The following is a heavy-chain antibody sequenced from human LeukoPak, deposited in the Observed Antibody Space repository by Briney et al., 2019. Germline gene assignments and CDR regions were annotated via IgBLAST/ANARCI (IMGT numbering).Heavy chain of an antibody. CDR1: GFAFSSYA. CDR3: ARGPDPVVRGPRRAFDL. Sequence: GGSLRLSCAASGFAFSSYAMGWVRQAPGKGLEWVSVISGSGTSTYYADSVKGRFTISRDDSKSTVYLQMNSLRVDDTAMYYCARGPDPVVRGPRRAFDLWGQGTMVTVSS. V-gene: IGHV3-23*01. CDR2: ISGSGTST. D-gene: IGHD3-10*01. J-gene: IGHJ3*01.